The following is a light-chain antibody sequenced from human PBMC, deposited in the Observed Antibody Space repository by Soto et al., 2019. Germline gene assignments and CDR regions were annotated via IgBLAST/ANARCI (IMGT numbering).Light chain of an antibody. CDR2: DTS. Sequence: EIVLTQSPGTLSLSVGERVTLSCRASQSVSSYLAWYQQTPGQDPILLIYDTSNSATCTPDRFSGSGSGTDFTLTISRLEPEDFTVYYCQQYGSSPLPFGGGTPVEIK. J-gene: IGKJ4*01. CDR1: QSVSSY. CDR3: QQYGSSPLP. V-gene: IGKV3-20*01.